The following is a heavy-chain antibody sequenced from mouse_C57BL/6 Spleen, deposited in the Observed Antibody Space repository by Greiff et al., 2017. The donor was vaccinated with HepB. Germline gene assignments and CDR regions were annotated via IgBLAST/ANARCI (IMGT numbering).Heavy chain of an antibody. V-gene: IGHV5-16*01. CDR2: INYDGSST. CDR1: GFTFSDYY. Sequence: EVQRVESEGGLVQPGSSMKLSCTASGFTFSDYYMAWVRQVPEKGLEWVANINYDGSSTYYLDSLKSRFIISRDNAKNILYLQMSSLKSEDTATYYCARDREDWYFDVGGTGTTVTVSS. J-gene: IGHJ1*03. CDR3: ARDREDWYFDV. D-gene: IGHD3-3*01.